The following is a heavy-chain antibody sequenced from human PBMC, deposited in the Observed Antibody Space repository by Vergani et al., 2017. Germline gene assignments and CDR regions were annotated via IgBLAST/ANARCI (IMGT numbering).Heavy chain of an antibody. CDR1: GGSFTSYH. CDR3: ARVNTETNGHLYYYYYMDV. D-gene: IGHD4-11*01. J-gene: IGHJ6*03. CDR2: IDHTGRP. Sequence: QVQLQQWGGGLLKPSETRSLTCVVNGGSFTSYHWTWIRQSPGEGLEWVGDIDHTGRPDYNPSLKSRVTMSVDKSRNQFSLTLNSVTATDTAIYFCARVNTETNGHLYYYYYMDVWGQGTAVTVS. V-gene: IGHV4-34*01.